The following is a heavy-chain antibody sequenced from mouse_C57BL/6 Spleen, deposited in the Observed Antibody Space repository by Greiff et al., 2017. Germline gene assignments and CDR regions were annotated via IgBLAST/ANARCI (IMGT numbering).Heavy chain of an antibody. Sequence: EVMLVESGGGLVKPGGSLKLSCAASGFTFSDYGMHWVRQAPEKGLAWVAYISSGSSTIYYADTVKGRFTISRDNAKNTLFLQMTSLRSEDTAMYYCAKIYYGSSYHYAMDYWGQGTSVTVSS. D-gene: IGHD1-1*01. CDR2: ISSGSSTI. J-gene: IGHJ4*01. CDR1: GFTFSDYG. V-gene: IGHV5-17*01. CDR3: AKIYYGSSYHYAMDY.